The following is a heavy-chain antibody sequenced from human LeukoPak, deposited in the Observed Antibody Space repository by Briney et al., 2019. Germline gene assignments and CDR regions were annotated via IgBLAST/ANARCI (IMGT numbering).Heavy chain of an antibody. V-gene: IGHV5-51*01. CDR1: GYSFTSYW. CDR2: IYPGDSDT. D-gene: IGHD6-13*01. J-gene: IGHJ5*02. CDR3: ARVREAYSSSWYEAYNWFDP. Sequence: GESLKISCKGSGYSFTSYWIGWVRQMPGKGLERMGIIYPGDSDTRYSPSFQGQVTISADKSISTAYLQWSSLKASDTAMYYCARVREAYSSSWYEAYNWFDPWGQGTLVTVSS.